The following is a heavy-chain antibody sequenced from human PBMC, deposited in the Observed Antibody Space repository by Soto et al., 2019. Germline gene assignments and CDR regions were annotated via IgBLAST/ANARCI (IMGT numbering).Heavy chain of an antibody. Sequence: EVQLVESGGDLVQPGGSLRLSCAASGFNLSSVWMHWVRQAPGKGLIWVSGIDNDGTTTNYADSVKGRFTISRDTAKRMVYQHMNGLTADDTAVYYCGRGYCINGVCYVFDYWGRGTLVTVSS. CDR1: GFNLSSVW. V-gene: IGHV3-74*01. CDR2: IDNDGTTT. D-gene: IGHD2-8*01. CDR3: GRGYCINGVCYVFDY. J-gene: IGHJ4*02.